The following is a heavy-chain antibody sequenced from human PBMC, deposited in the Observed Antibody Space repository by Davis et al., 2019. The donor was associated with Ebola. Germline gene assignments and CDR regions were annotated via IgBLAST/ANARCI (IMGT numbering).Heavy chain of an antibody. D-gene: IGHD2-2*01. CDR1: GFTFDDYA. V-gene: IGHV3-9*01. J-gene: IGHJ4*02. CDR3: AREGKYRDESRTFDY. CDR2: ISWNSGSI. Sequence: SLKISCAASGFTFDDYAMHWVRQAPGKGLEWVSGISWNSGSIGYADSVKGRFTISRDNSKNTVFLQMNSLRADDTAVYYCAREGKYRDESRTFDYWGQGTLVTVSS.